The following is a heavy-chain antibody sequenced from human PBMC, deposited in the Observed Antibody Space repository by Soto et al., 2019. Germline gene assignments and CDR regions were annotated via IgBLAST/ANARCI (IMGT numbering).Heavy chain of an antibody. V-gene: IGHV4-31*03. CDR3: AKDRHTVVVSAEGWFDP. Sequence: QVQLQESGPGMVKPSQTLSLTCTVSGGSISNGGYYWSWIRPHPEKGLEWIGYIYYCGSNYYTPSLKSGVTMSVATSKDNFSLKLNSVTATDTAVYYCAKDRHTVVVSAEGWFDPWGQGTLVTVSS. J-gene: IGHJ5*02. D-gene: IGHD2-21*02. CDR2: IYYCGSN. CDR1: GGSISNGGYY.